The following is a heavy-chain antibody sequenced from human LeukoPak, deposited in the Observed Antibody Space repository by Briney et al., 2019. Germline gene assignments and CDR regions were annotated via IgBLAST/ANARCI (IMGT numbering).Heavy chain of an antibody. V-gene: IGHV4-59*08. D-gene: IGHD2-15*01. CDR3: ARGGPYYCSGGSCFPEWFDP. CDR1: GGSISSYY. Sequence: SETLSLTCTVSGGSISSYYWSWIRQPPGKGLEWIGYIYYSGGTNYNPSLKSRVTISVDTSKKQFSLRLSSVTAADTAVYYCARGGPYYCSGGSCFPEWFDPWGQGTLVTVSS. CDR2: IYYSGGT. J-gene: IGHJ5*02.